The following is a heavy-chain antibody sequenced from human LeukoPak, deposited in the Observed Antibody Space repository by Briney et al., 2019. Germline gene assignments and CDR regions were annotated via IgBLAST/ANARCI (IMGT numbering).Heavy chain of an antibody. CDR2: INPNSGGT. J-gene: IGHJ4*02. CDR1: EYTFTGYY. CDR3: ARDGGIVGATLYYFDY. D-gene: IGHD1-26*01. V-gene: IGHV1-2*06. Sequence: GASVKVSCKASEYTFTGYYMHWVRQAPGQGLEWIGRINPNSGGTNYAQKFQGRVTMTRDTSISTAYMELSRLRSDDTAVYYCARDGGIVGATLYYFDYWGQGTLVTVSS.